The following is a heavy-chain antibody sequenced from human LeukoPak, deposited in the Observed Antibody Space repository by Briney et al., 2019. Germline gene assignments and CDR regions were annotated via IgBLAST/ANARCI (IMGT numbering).Heavy chain of an antibody. CDR3: AQPPSH. J-gene: IGHJ4*02. CDR1: GLTFSSHV. D-gene: IGHD2-2*01. Sequence: GGPLRLSCAASGLTFSSHVMSWVRQAISAGGDPYYEDSVKGRFAISRDNSKNTLYMQISSLRAEDTAVYYCAQPPSHWGQGTVVTVSS. CDR2: ISAGGDP. V-gene: IGHV3-23*01.